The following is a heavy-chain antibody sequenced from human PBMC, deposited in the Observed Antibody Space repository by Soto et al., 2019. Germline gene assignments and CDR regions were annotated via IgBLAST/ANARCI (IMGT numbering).Heavy chain of an antibody. CDR2: ISSSGDSI. Sequence: QVQLVESGGDLVKPGGSLRLSCAASGFTFSDYYMSWLRQAPGKGLEWLSYISSSGDSIYYADSVKGRFTISRDNAKNLLFLQMNSLRAGDTAVYYCARVVVPYFDPLGKGSLVTVS. V-gene: IGHV3-11*01. CDR1: GFTFSDYY. D-gene: IGHD2-21*01. CDR3: ARVVVPYFDP. J-gene: IGHJ5*02.